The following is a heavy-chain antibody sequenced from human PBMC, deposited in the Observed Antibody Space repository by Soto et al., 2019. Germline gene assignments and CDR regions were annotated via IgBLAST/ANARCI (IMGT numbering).Heavy chain of an antibody. CDR1: GFSLSTSGVG. CDR2: IYWDDDK. J-gene: IGHJ4*02. D-gene: IGHD3-3*01. Sequence: QITLKESGPTLVKPTQTLTLTCTFSGFSLSTSGVGVGWICQPPGKALEWLALIYWDDDKRYSPSLKSRLTITKDTSKNQVVLTMTNMDPVDTATYYCAHRPNYDFWSGYEGPFDYWGQGTLVTVSS. V-gene: IGHV2-5*02. CDR3: AHRPNYDFWSGYEGPFDY.